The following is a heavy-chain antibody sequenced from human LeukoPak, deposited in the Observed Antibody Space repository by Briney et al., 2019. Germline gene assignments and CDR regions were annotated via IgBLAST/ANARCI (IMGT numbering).Heavy chain of an antibody. CDR1: GDSTSGSY. CDR2: IYYGDYT. V-gene: IGHV4-59*08. J-gene: IGHJ5*02. Sequence: PSGALSLTCTVFGDSTSGSYWTWIRQSPGKGLEWIGYIYYGDYTNYNPSLKGRVTMSMDTSENRFSVNLASVTAADTAVYYCAKMGRGVPLDGKIPWRIDTWGQGSLVTVSS. CDR3: AKMGRGVPLDGKIPWRIDT. D-gene: IGHD2-8*02.